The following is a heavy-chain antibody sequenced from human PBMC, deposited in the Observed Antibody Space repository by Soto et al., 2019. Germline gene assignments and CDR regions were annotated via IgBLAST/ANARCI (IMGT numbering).Heavy chain of an antibody. J-gene: IGHJ4*02. V-gene: IGHV1-8*01. CDR3: ARGALPTYYYDSSGSYYFDF. Sequence: QVQLVQSGAEVKKPGASVKVSCKASGYTFTSYDINWVRQATGQGLEWMGWMNPKSGNTGYAQRFQGRVTMTRSTSISTAYMELRSLRSEDTAVYYCARGALPTYYYDSSGSYYFDFWGQGTLVTVSS. CDR1: GYTFTSYD. CDR2: MNPKSGNT. D-gene: IGHD3-22*01.